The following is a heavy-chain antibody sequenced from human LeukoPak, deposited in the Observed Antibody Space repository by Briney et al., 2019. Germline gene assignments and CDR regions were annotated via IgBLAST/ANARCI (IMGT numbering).Heavy chain of an antibody. CDR3: ARGGCSGGSCYSSWFDP. CDR1: GYTFYDYY. J-gene: IGHJ5*02. D-gene: IGHD2-15*01. Sequence: ASVKVSCKASGYTFYDYYIHWVRRAPGQGLEWMGWIDPNSGVRNYAQEFQGMVTMTRDTSTSTAYMDLSSLTFDDTAVYYCARGGCSGGSCYSSWFDPWGQGILVTVSS. CDR2: IDPNSGVR. V-gene: IGHV1-2*02.